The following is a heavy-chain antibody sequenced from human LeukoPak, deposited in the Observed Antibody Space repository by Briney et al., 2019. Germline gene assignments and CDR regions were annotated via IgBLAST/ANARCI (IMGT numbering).Heavy chain of an antibody. CDR3: ARGPLHHSSSDNWFDP. D-gene: IGHD6-6*01. CDR2: MNPNSGNT. CDR1: GYTFTSYD. J-gene: IGHJ5*02. Sequence: ASVKVSCKASGYTFTSYDINWVRQATGQGLEWMGWMNPNSGNTGYAQKFQGRVTMTRNTSISTAYMELSSLRSEDTAVYYCARGPLHHSSSDNWFDPWGQGTPVTVSS. V-gene: IGHV1-8*01.